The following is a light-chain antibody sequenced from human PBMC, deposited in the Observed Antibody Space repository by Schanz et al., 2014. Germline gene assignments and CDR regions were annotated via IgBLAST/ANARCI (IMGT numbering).Light chain of an antibody. Sequence: QSALTQPRSVSGSPGQSVTISCTGTSSDVGGYNYVSWYQHHPGKAPKLMIYDVSKRPSGVPDRFSGSKSGNTASLTVSGLQAEDEADYYCSSYAGSNKNVVFGGGTKLTVL. CDR2: DVS. J-gene: IGLJ2*01. V-gene: IGLV2-11*01. CDR1: SSDVGGYNY. CDR3: SSYAGSNKNVV.